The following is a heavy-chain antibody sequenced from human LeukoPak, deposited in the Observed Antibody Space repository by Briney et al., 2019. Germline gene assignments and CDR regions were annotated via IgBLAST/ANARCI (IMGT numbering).Heavy chain of an antibody. V-gene: IGHV4-4*02. CDR2: IYHSGST. D-gene: IGHD2-15*01. J-gene: IGHJ4*02. Sequence: SETLSLTSAVSGGALSSVNCWSGVRQPPGKGREWIGEIYHSGSTNYNPSLKSRVTISVDKSKNQFSLKLSSVTAADTAVYYCARDYCSGGSCYRDQFVYRGQGTLVTVSS. CDR1: GGALSSVNC. CDR3: ARDYCSGGSCYRDQFVY.